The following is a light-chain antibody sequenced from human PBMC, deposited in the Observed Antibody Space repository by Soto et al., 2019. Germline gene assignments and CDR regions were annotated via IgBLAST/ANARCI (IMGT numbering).Light chain of an antibody. V-gene: IGKV4-1*01. CDR3: QQYYGAPLT. CDR1: QSVLSSANNKNF. CDR2: GAS. Sequence: DIVMTQSPDSLAVSLGERATINCKSSQSVLSSANNKNFLAWYQQKPGQPPKLLIYGASTRASGVPDRFSDSGSGTDFTLTISSLQAEDVAVYYCQQYYGAPLTFGGGTTVEIK. J-gene: IGKJ4*01.